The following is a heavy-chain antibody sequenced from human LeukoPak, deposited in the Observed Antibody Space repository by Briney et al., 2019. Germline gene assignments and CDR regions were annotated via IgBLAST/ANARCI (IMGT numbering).Heavy chain of an antibody. V-gene: IGHV3-30-3*01. D-gene: IGHD1-26*01. CDR2: ISYDGSNK. J-gene: IGHJ4*02. Sequence: PGGSLRLSCAASGFTFSSYAMHWVRQAPGKGLEWVAVISYDGSNKYYADSVKGRFTISRDNSMNTLYLQMNSLRAEDTAVYYCARDAEWELPADYWGQGNLVTVSS. CDR3: ARDAEWELPADY. CDR1: GFTFSSYA.